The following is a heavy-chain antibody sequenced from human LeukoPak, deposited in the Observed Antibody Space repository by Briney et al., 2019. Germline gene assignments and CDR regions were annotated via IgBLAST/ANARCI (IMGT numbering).Heavy chain of an antibody. CDR2: IKSKTDGGTT. D-gene: IGHD3-10*01. Sequence: GGSLRLSCAASGFTFSNAWMSWVRQAPGKGLEWVGRIKSKTDGGTTDYAAPVKGRFTISRDDSKNTLYLQMNSLKTEDTAVYYCTTDYYCGSGNDYWGQGTLVTVSS. CDR3: TTDYYCGSGNDY. CDR1: GFTFSNAW. J-gene: IGHJ4*02. V-gene: IGHV3-15*01.